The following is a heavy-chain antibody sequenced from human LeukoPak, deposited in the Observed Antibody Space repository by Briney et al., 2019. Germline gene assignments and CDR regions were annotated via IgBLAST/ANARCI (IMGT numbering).Heavy chain of an antibody. CDR3: AELGITMIGGV. CDR1: GVTFSSYA. Sequence: GGSLRLSCAASGVTFSSYAMNWVRQAPGKGLEWVSGISGCGGSTYFADSVKGRFTISRDNSKKTLCLQMNSLRAEDTAVYYCAELGITMIGGVWGKGTTVTISS. J-gene: IGHJ6*04. D-gene: IGHD3-10*02. CDR2: ISGCGGST. V-gene: IGHV3-23*01.